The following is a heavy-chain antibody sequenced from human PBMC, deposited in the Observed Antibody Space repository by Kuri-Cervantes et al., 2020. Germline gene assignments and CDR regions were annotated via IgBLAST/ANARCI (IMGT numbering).Heavy chain of an antibody. CDR2: VNWNGGNT. V-gene: IGHV3-20*04. CDR3: ARHNYYDRSGYLYY. D-gene: IGHD3-22*01. CDR1: GFTIRDAW. J-gene: IGHJ4*02. Sequence: GESLKISCVVSGFTIRDAWIHWVRQAPGKGLEWVSGVNWNGGNTNYADSVKGRFTISRDNVKNSLFLQMNSLRAEDTALYYCARHNYYDRSGYLYYWGQGTLVTVSS.